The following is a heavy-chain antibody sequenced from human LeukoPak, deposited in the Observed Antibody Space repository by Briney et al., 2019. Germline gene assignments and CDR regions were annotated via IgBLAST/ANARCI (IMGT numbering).Heavy chain of an antibody. J-gene: IGHJ6*03. Sequence: PGGSLRLSCAASGFTFSSYAMHWVRQAPGKGLEWVAFMWYDGSNKYYADSVKGRFTISRDNSKNTLYLQMNSLRAEDTAVYYCAKCFFELERRGLHYYMDVWGKGTTVTVSS. CDR3: AKCFFELERRGLHYYMDV. CDR2: MWYDGSNK. CDR1: GFTFSSYA. D-gene: IGHD1-1*01. V-gene: IGHV3-30*02.